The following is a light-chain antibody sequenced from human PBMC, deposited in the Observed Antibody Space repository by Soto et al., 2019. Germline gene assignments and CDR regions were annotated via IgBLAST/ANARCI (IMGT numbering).Light chain of an antibody. V-gene: IGLV2-14*01. J-gene: IGLJ2*01. CDR3: SSYTSSSTLV. CDR1: SSDVDGYNY. Sequence: QSALTQPASVSGSPGQSITISCTGTSSDVDGYNYVSWYQYHPGKAPKLMIYDVNNRPSGISNRFSGSKSGNTASLTLSGLQAEDEADYYCSSYTSSSTLVFGGGTKLTVL. CDR2: DVN.